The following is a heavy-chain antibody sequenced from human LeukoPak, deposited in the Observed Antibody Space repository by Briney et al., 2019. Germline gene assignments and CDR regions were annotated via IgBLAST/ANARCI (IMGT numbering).Heavy chain of an antibody. CDR3: AKDRLWFGELGQNYFDY. V-gene: IGHV3-9*01. J-gene: IGHJ4*02. D-gene: IGHD3-10*01. CDR2: ISWNSGSI. CDR1: EFTVDDYA. Sequence: PGGSLRLSCAASEFTVDDYAMHWVRQAPGKGLEWVSGISWNSGSIGYADSVKDRFTISRDNAKNSLYLQMNSLRAEDTALYYCAKDRLWFGELGQNYFDYWGQGTLVTVSS.